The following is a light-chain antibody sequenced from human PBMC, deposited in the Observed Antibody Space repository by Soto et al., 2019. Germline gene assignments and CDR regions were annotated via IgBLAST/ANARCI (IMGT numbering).Light chain of an antibody. CDR3: QQYNSS. CDR1: QSISSW. J-gene: IGKJ2*01. V-gene: IGKV1-5*03. Sequence: DIQMTQSPSTLSASVGDRVTITCRASQSISSWLAWYQQKPGKAPKLLIYKASTLKSGVPSRFSGSGSGTEFTLTISSLQPDDFATYYCQQYNSSFGQGTKVDIK. CDR2: KAS.